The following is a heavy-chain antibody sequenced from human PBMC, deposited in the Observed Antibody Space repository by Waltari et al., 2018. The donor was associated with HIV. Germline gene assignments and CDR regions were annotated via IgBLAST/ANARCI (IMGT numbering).Heavy chain of an antibody. CDR3: THSRWGPTDY. CDR1: GFSLSTSGVG. D-gene: IGHD7-27*01. V-gene: IGHV2-5*01. Sequence: QITLKESGPTLVKPTQTLTLTCTFSGFSLSTSGVGVAWIRQPPGKALELLSLIFWNDEKRYSPSLTSRLTRPNDTSKKQVVLTMTTMDPVDTATYYCTHSRWGPTDYWGQGTLVTVSS. J-gene: IGHJ4*02. CDR2: IFWNDEK.